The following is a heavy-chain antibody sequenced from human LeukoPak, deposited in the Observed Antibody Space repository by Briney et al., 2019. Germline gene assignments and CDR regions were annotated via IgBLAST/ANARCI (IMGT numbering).Heavy chain of an antibody. CDR1: GGSISSYY. V-gene: IGHV4-4*07. CDR2: IYTSGST. J-gene: IGHJ5*02. CDR3: ARALWFGDQGWFDP. D-gene: IGHD3-10*01. Sequence: SETLSLTCTVSGGSISSYYWSWIRQPAGKGLEWIGRIYTSGSTNYNPSLKSRVTMSVDTSKHQFSLKLSSVTAADTAVYYCARALWFGDQGWFDPWGQGTLVTVSS.